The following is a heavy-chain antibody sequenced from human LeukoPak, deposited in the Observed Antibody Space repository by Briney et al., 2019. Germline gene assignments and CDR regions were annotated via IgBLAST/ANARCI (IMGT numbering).Heavy chain of an antibody. CDR1: GGTFSSYA. J-gene: IGHJ6*02. Sequence: SVKVSCKASGGTFSSYAISWVRQAPGQGLEWMGGIIAIFGTANYAQKFQGRVTITADESTSTAYMELSSLRSEDTAVYYCAREGYYGSGSSTGMDVWGQGTTVTVSS. V-gene: IGHV1-69*01. D-gene: IGHD3-10*01. CDR3: AREGYYGSGSSTGMDV. CDR2: IIAIFGTA.